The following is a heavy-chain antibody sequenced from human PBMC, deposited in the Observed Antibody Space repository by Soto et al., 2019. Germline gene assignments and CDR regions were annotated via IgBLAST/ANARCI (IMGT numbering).Heavy chain of an antibody. D-gene: IGHD6-13*01. V-gene: IGHV3-23*01. CDR1: GFTFSTYA. Sequence: EVQVLESGGGLVQPGGSLRLSCAASGFTFSTYAMSWLRQAPGKGLEWVSGISGSGGSTYYADSVKGRFTISRDNSKKTLFLQMSSLRAEDTAVYFCAKCGAAAGMGYFDLWCRGTLVTVSS. CDR2: ISGSGGST. CDR3: AKCGAAAGMGYFDL. J-gene: IGHJ2*01.